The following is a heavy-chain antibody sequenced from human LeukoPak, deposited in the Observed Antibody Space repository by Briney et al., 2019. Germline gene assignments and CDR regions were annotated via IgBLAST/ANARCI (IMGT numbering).Heavy chain of an antibody. V-gene: IGHV3-53*01. D-gene: IGHD3-10*01. CDR3: ARGVQGPYYYGSGSFDY. CDR2: IYSGGST. Sequence: GGSLRLSCAVSGFTVNSNYMSWVRQAPGKGLDWVSVIYSGGSTYYADSVKGRFTISGDNSKNTLYLQMNSLRAEDTAVYYCARGVQGPYYYGSGSFDYWGQGTLVTVSS. CDR1: GFTVNSNY. J-gene: IGHJ4*02.